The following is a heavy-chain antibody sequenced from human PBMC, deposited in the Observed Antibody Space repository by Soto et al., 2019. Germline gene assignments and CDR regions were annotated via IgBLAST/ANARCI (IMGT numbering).Heavy chain of an antibody. D-gene: IGHD3-22*01. CDR2: FDPEDGET. J-gene: IGHJ4*02. CDR1: GYTLTELS. CDR3: ATSSITMIVVVNPGFFDY. Sequence: ASVKVSCTVSGYTLTELSMHWVRQAPGKGLEWMGGFDPEDGETIYAQKFQGRVTMTDDTSNDTAYMELSSLRSEDTAVYYCATSSITMIVVVNPGFFDYWGQGTLVTVSS. V-gene: IGHV1-24*01.